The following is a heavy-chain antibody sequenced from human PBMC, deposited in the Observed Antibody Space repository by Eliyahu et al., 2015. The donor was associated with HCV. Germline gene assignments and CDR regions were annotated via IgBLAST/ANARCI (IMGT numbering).Heavy chain of an antibody. J-gene: IGHJ5*02. CDR3: ASGGGGIAVTGTGGWFDP. Sequence: QVQLQESGPGLVKPSETLSLTCTVSGGSITTYSWSWIRPPPGKGPELIGDIHFTGSTNSNPXLKTRVTISIDTSKNQFSLNLTSVTAADTAMYYCASGGGGIAVTGTGGWFDPWGQGTLVTVSS. D-gene: IGHD6-19*01. CDR1: GGSITTYS. V-gene: IGHV4-59*01. CDR2: IHFTGST.